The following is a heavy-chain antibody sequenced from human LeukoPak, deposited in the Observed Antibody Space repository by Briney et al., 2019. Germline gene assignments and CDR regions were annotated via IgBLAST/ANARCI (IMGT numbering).Heavy chain of an antibody. CDR2: IIPIFGTA. CDR3: AVDYYDSSGYYYGRKWDFDY. J-gene: IGHJ4*02. D-gene: IGHD3-22*01. V-gene: IGHV1-69*06. CDR1: GGTFSSYA. Sequence: ASVKVSCKASGGTFSSYAISWVRQAPGQGLEWMGGIIPIFGTANYAQKFQGRVTITADKSTSTAYMELSSLRSEDTAVYYCAVDYYDSSGYYYGRKWDFDYWGRGTLVTVSS.